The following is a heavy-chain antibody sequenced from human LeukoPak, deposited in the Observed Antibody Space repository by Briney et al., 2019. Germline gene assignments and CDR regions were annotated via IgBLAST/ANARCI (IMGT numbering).Heavy chain of an antibody. D-gene: IGHD2-2*01. CDR2: IYSGSNT. J-gene: IGHJ4*02. CDR3: ARGETSSYDY. Sequence: GGSLRLFCAASGFTVSINYMSWVPEAPGKGVEWVSVIYSGSNTYYADSVKGRFTISRDNSKNTVYLQMNSLRAEDTAVYYCARGETSSYDYWGQGTLVTVSS. CDR1: GFTVSINY. V-gene: IGHV3-53*01.